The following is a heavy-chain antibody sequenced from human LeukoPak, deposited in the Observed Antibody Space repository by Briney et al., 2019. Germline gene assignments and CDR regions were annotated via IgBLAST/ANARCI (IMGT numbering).Heavy chain of an antibody. V-gene: IGHV4-59*01. D-gene: IGHD5-18*01. CDR2: IYYSGST. Sequence: SETLSLTCTVSGGSISSYYWSWIRQPPGKGLEWIGYIYYSGSTNYNPSLKSRVTISVDTSKNQFSLKLSSVTAADTAMYYCARVSYGEQTYFDYWGQGTLVTVSS. J-gene: IGHJ4*02. CDR3: ARVSYGEQTYFDY. CDR1: GGSISSYY.